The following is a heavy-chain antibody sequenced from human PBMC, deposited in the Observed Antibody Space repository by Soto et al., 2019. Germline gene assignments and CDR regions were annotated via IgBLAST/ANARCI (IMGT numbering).Heavy chain of an antibody. D-gene: IGHD3-9*01. V-gene: IGHV4-59*01. CDR3: ARELTDYYYMDV. Sequence: SETLSLTCTVSGGSISSYYWSWIRQPPGKGLEWIGYIYYSGSTNYNPSLKSRVTISVDTSKNQFSLKLSSVTAADTAVYYCARELTDYYYMDVWGKGTTVTVSS. J-gene: IGHJ6*03. CDR1: GGSISSYY. CDR2: IYYSGST.